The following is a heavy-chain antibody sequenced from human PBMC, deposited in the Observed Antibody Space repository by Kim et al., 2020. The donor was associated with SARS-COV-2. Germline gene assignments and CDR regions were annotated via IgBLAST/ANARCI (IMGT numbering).Heavy chain of an antibody. J-gene: IGHJ4*02. CDR1: GLSVSNSY. V-gene: IGHV3-53*01. CDR2: IYSGGGST. D-gene: IGHD5-12*01. CDR3: ARDAPHSNSWYDWDY. Sequence: GGSLRLSCAASGLSVSNSYMSWVRQAPGKGLEWVSVIYSGGGSTYYADSVKGRFTISRDHSKNTMYLHMDSLRAEDTAIYYCARDAPHSNSWYDWDYWGQGAPVTVSS.